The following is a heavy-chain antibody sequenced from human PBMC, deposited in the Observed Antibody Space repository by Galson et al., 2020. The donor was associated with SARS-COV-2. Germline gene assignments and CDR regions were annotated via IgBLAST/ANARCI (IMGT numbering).Heavy chain of an antibody. CDR3: ARSWGGTFRKLIAAYFFDY. V-gene: IGHV4-39*02. J-gene: IGHJ4*02. Sequence: SETLSLTCTVSGGSISSTTYQWGWIRQPPGKELEWIGNIYYSGTTYYSPSRKNRATISVDTSKNHFSLKLSSVTATDTAVYYCARSWGGTFRKLIAAYFFDYWARGTLVTVSS. D-gene: IGHD2-21*01. CDR1: GGSISSTTYQ. CDR2: IYYSGTT.